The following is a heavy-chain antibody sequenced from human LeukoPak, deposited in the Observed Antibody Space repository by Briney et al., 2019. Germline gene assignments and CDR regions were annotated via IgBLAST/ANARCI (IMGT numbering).Heavy chain of an antibody. V-gene: IGHV4-59*08. J-gene: IGHJ4*02. Sequence: SETLSLTCTVAGVSISDFHWSWLRQSPEKGLERIGWITNSGDANYNPSLESRLAMSAETTKRQLSLRVTSVTDADTAVYYCARHVEHAAYFHHWGQGILVTVSS. CDR1: GVSISDFH. CDR2: ITNSGDA. CDR3: ARHVEHAAYFHH. D-gene: IGHD1/OR15-1a*01.